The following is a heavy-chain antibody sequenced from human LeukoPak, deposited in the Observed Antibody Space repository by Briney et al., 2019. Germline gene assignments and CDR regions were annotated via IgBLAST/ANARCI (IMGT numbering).Heavy chain of an antibody. CDR2: ISAYNGNT. V-gene: IGHV1-18*01. D-gene: IGHD2-8*01. CDR3: AREGGFETTNGVFDY. Sequence: ASVKVSCKASGYTFTSYGISWVRQAPGQGLEWMGWISAYNGNTNYAQKLQDRVTMTTDTSTSTAYMELRSLRSDDTAVYYCAREGGFETTNGVFDYWGREPWSPSPQ. J-gene: IGHJ4*02. CDR1: GYTFTSYG.